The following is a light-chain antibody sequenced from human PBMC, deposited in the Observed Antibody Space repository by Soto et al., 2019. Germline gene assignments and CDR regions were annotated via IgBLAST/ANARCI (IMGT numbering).Light chain of an antibody. V-gene: IGLV2-14*03. Sequence: QSALTQPASVSGSPGQSSTISCTGTSSDVGVYNSVSWYQQHPGKAPKLMIFDVTYRPSGVSDRFSGSKSGNTASLTISGLQAEVEADYYCSSYTSTRTRVFGTGTKLTVL. CDR2: DVT. CDR3: SSYTSTRTRV. CDR1: SSDVGVYNS. J-gene: IGLJ1*01.